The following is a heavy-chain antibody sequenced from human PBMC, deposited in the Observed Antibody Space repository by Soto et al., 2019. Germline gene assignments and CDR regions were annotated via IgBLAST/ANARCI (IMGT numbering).Heavy chain of an antibody. D-gene: IGHD3-10*01. CDR1: GGSISSSSYY. CDR3: ARQSDYYGSGSYDAFDI. Sequence: SETLSLTCTVSGGSISSSSYYWGWIRQPPGKGLEWIGSIYYSGSTYYNPSLKSRVTISVDTSKNQFSLKLSSVTAADTAVYYCARQSDYYGSGSYDAFDIWGQGTIVTVSS. J-gene: IGHJ3*02. CDR2: IYYSGST. V-gene: IGHV4-39*01.